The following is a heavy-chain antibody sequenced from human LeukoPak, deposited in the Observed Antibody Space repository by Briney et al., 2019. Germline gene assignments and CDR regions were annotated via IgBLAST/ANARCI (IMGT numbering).Heavy chain of an antibody. V-gene: IGHV3-74*01. CDR3: ARVLVGYGSGIDY. CDR2: INSDGSST. CDR1: GFTFSSYW. J-gene: IGHJ4*02. D-gene: IGHD3-10*01. Sequence: PGGSLRLSCAASGFTFSSYWIHWVRQAPGKGLVWVSRINSDGSSTSYADSVKGRFTISRDNAKNTLYLQLNSLRAEDPAVYYCARVLVGYGSGIDYWGQGTLVSVSS.